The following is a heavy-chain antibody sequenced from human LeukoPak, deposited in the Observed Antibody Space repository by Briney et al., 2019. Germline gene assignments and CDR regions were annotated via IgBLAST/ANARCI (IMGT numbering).Heavy chain of an antibody. Sequence: SETLSLTCTVSGGSISSYYWSWIRQPPGKGLEWIGYIYYSGSTNYNPSLKSRVTISVDTSKNQFSLKLSSVTAADTAVYYCARDLNGVTDYWGQGTLVTVSS. CDR3: ARDLNGVTDY. J-gene: IGHJ4*02. V-gene: IGHV4-59*01. CDR2: IYYSGST. CDR1: GGSISSYY. D-gene: IGHD3-10*01.